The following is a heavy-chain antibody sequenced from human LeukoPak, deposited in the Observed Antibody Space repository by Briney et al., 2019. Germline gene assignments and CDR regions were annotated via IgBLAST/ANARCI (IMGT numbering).Heavy chain of an antibody. Sequence: ASVKVSCKASGYTFTSYGISWVRQAPGQGLEWMGWISAYNGNTNYAQKLQGRVTMTTDTSTSTAYMELRSLRSDDTAVYYCARDLLVLGELEVAYWGQGTLVTVSS. CDR1: GYTFTSYG. V-gene: IGHV1-18*01. J-gene: IGHJ4*02. D-gene: IGHD3-16*01. CDR3: ARDLLVLGELEVAY. CDR2: ISAYNGNT.